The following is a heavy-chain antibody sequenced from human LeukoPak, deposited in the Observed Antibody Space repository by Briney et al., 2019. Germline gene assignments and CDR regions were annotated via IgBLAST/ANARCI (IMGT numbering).Heavy chain of an antibody. CDR3: ARHYYDSSGYYSCDY. V-gene: IGHV3-21*06. J-gene: IGHJ4*02. CDR2: IISSGTYM. D-gene: IGHD3-22*01. Sequence: GGSLRLSCTASGFTLSSYSMNWVRQAPGKGLEWVSSIISSGTYMYYADSVKGRFTISRDNAKNSLYLQMNSLRAEDTAVYYCARHYYDSSGYYSCDYWGQGTLVTVSS. CDR1: GFTLSSYS.